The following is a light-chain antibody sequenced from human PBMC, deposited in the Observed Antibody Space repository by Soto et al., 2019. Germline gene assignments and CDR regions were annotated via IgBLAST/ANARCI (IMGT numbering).Light chain of an antibody. V-gene: IGKV1-9*01. CDR2: AAS. J-gene: IGKJ5*01. Sequence: DIQLTQSPSFLSASLGDRVTISCRASQGISSNLAWYQQKPGKAPKLLIYAASTLQSGVPSRFSGSGSRTDFTLTITSLQPEDIGTYYCQQTDTLPSTFGQGTRLEIK. CDR3: QQTDTLPST. CDR1: QGISSN.